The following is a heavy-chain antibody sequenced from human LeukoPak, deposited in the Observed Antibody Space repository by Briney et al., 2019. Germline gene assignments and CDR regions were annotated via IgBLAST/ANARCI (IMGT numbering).Heavy chain of an antibody. Sequence: GGSLRLSCVASGFTFDDYAMHWVRQVPGKGLEWVSGITWNSGTIVYAKSVKGRFSVSRDNAENTLYLQMNSLRPEDTAVYYCARDRIYDSNKQGWFDPWGQGILVTVSS. J-gene: IGHJ5*02. CDR1: GFTFDDYA. CDR2: ITWNSGTI. D-gene: IGHD3-22*01. V-gene: IGHV3-9*01. CDR3: ARDRIYDSNKQGWFDP.